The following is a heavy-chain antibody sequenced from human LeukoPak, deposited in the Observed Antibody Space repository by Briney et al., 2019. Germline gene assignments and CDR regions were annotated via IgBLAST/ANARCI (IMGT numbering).Heavy chain of an antibody. J-gene: IGHJ5*02. CDR3: ASASDYYDSSGYQEPGWFDP. D-gene: IGHD3-22*01. CDR2: IYHSGST. V-gene: IGHV4-30-2*01. CDR1: GGSISSGGYS. Sequence: SETLSLTCAVSGGSISSGGYSWSWIRQPPGKGLEWIGYIYHSGSTYYNPSLKSRVTISVDRSKNQFSLKLSSVTAADTAVYYCASASDYYDSSGYQEPGWFDPWGQGTLVTVSS.